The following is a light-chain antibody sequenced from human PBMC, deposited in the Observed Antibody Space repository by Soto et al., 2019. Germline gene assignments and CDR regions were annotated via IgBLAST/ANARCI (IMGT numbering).Light chain of an antibody. V-gene: IGKV3-11*01. Sequence: EIVLTQSPATLSLSPGERATLSCRASQSVSSYLAWYQQKPGQAPRLLIYDASNRATGIPARFSGSGSGTDFTLTISSLEPEDFAVYYCQHSGDFRWTFGLGTKVEVK. CDR3: QHSGDFRWT. CDR1: QSVSSY. J-gene: IGKJ1*01. CDR2: DAS.